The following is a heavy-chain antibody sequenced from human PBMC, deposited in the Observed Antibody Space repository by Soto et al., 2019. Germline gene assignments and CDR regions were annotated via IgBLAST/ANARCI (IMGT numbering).Heavy chain of an antibody. CDR2: ISAYNGNT. CDR1: GYTFTSYG. D-gene: IGHD6-6*01. V-gene: IGHV1-18*01. CDR3: ARDLTLISSIAARWGPKSQFDP. Sequence: ASVKVSCKASGYTFTSYGISWVRQAPGQGLEWMGWISAYNGNTNYAQKLQGRVTMTTDTSTSTAYMGLRSLRSDDTAVYYCARDLTLISSIAARWGPKSQFDPWGQGTLVTVSS. J-gene: IGHJ5*02.